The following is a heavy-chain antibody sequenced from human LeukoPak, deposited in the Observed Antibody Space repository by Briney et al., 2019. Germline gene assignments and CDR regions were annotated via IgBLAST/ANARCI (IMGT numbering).Heavy chain of an antibody. Sequence: GGSLRLSCAASGFTVSTNYMSWVRQAPGKGPEWISIIYRSGDTYYADSVKGRFTISRDNSKNTLYLQMNRLRVEDTAVYFCVRDRVVVTATFDCWGQGTLVTVSS. CDR3: VRDRVVVTATFDC. J-gene: IGHJ4*02. CDR2: IYRSGDT. D-gene: IGHD2-21*02. CDR1: GFTVSTNY. V-gene: IGHV3-66*01.